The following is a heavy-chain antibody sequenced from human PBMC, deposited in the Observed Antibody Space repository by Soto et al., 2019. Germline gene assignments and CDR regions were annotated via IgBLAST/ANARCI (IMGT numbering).Heavy chain of an antibody. CDR3: ASYGYSYGKRILLDP. D-gene: IGHD5-18*01. Sequence: QLQLQESGPGLVKPSETLSLTCTVSGGSISSSSYYWGWIRQPPGKGLEWIGSIYYSGSTYYNPSLKSRVTISVDTSKNQFSLKLSSVTAADTAVYYCASYGYSYGKRILLDPRGQGTLVTVSS. V-gene: IGHV4-39*01. CDR1: GGSISSSSYY. J-gene: IGHJ5*02. CDR2: IYYSGST.